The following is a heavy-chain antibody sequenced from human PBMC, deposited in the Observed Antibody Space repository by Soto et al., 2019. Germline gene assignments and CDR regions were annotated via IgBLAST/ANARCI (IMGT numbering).Heavy chain of an antibody. CDR2: IDYSGST. CDR1: GGSISSSSYY. V-gene: IGHV4-39*01. D-gene: IGHD3-9*01. J-gene: IGHJ4*02. CDR3: ASTHTYYDILTGYYTLLPFDY. Sequence: QLHLQESGPGLVKPSETLSLTCTVSGGSISSSSYYWGWIRQPPGKGLEWIGSIDYSGSTYDNPSLKSRVTLSVDTSKNQFSLKLISVTAADTAVYYCASTHTYYDILTGYYTLLPFDYWGQGTLVTVSS.